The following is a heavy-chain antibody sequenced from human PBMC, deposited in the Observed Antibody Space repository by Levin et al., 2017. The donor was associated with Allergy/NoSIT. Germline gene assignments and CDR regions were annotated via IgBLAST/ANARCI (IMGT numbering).Heavy chain of an antibody. D-gene: IGHD2-21*02. J-gene: IGHJ4*02. CDR2: IYSGGST. V-gene: IGHV3-53*01. CDR1: GFTVSSDY. Sequence: GESLKISCAASGFTVSSDYMSWVRQAPGKGLEWVSVIYSGGSTKYADSVKGRFTISRDSSKNTLYLQMNSLRVEDTAVYYCARGGGAYCGNDCDRTCDFWGQGTLVTVSS. CDR3: ARGGGAYCGNDCDRTCDF.